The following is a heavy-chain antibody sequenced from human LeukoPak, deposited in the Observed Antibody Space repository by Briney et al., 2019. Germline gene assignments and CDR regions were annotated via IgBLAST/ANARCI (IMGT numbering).Heavy chain of an antibody. CDR3: ARHKGYTYGYGDY. V-gene: IGHV4-39*01. D-gene: IGHD5-18*01. Sequence: SSETLSLTCTVSGGSISSGSFYWGWVRQPPGKGLEWIGNIYYSGSTYYNPSLKSRVTISVDTSKNQFSLKLSSVIAADTAVYYCARHKGYTYGYGDYWGQGTLVTVSS. CDR2: IYYSGST. J-gene: IGHJ4*02. CDR1: GGSISSGSFY.